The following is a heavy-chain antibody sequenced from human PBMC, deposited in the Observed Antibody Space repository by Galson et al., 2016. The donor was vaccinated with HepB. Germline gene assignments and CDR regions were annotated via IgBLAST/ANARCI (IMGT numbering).Heavy chain of an antibody. CDR3: ARDSWDIVVVSPAMFTFDI. CDR2: IKQDGSEK. CDR1: GFTFRSYW. V-gene: IGHV3-7*01. D-gene: IGHD2-2*01. J-gene: IGHJ3*02. Sequence: SLRLSCAVSGFTFRSYWMSWVRQAPGRGLEWVANIKQDGSEKYYLDSVKGRFTISRDNAKNSLSLQMNSLRVEDTAVYYCARDSWDIVVVSPAMFTFDIWGQGTMATVSS.